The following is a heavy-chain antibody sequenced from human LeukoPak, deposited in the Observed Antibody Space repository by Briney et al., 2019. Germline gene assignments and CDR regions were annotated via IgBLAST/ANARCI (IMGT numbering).Heavy chain of an antibody. J-gene: IGHJ4*02. Sequence: GGSLRLSCAASGFTFDDYGMSWVRQAPGKGLEWVSGINWNGGSTGYADSVKGRFTISRDNAKNSLYLQMNSLRAEDTALYYCAGAPNYYDSSGYYFDYWGQGTLVTVSS. V-gene: IGHV3-20*04. CDR1: GFTFDDYG. CDR3: AGAPNYYDSSGYYFDY. CDR2: INWNGGST. D-gene: IGHD3-22*01.